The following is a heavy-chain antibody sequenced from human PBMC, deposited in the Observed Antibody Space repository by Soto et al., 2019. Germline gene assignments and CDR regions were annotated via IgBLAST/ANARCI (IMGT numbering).Heavy chain of an antibody. D-gene: IGHD3-10*01. Sequence: GESMKVSCSGAGDRFATYGSALVLQMPGKGLEWVGIIYPGDSDTRYSPSFEGHVTISVDKSISTAFLQWNSLKASDNAVYYCARHSTSAPKDYSGQGTLVTLPS. CDR1: GDRFATYG. CDR2: IYPGDSDT. CDR3: ARHSTSAPKDY. V-gene: IGHV5-51*01. J-gene: IGHJ4*01.